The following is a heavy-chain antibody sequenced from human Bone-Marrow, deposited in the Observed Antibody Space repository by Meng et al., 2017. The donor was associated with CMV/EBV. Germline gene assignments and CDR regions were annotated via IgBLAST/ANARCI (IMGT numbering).Heavy chain of an antibody. Sequence: SVKVSCKASGGTFSSYAISWVRQAPGQGLEWMGGIIPIFGTANYAQKFQGRVTITTDESTSTAYMELSSLRSEDTAVYYCARARYSYGSAGDYWGQGTLVTVSS. V-gene: IGHV1-69*05. CDR3: ARARYSYGSAGDY. CDR1: GGTFSSYA. D-gene: IGHD5-18*01. J-gene: IGHJ4*02. CDR2: IIPIFGTA.